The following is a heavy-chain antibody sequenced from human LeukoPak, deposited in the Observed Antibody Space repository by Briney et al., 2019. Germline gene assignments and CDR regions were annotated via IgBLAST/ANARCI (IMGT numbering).Heavy chain of an antibody. CDR1: GGSISSSSYY. V-gene: IGHV4-39*07. D-gene: IGHD3-3*01. CDR3: ARDAPGHYDFWSAQSWFDP. CDR2: IYYSGST. J-gene: IGHJ5*02. Sequence: SETLSLTCTVSGGSISSSSYYWGWIRQPPGKGLEWIGSIYYSGSTYYNPSLKSRVTISVDTSKSQFSLKLSSVTAADTAVYYCARDAPGHYDFWSAQSWFDPWGQGTLVTVSS.